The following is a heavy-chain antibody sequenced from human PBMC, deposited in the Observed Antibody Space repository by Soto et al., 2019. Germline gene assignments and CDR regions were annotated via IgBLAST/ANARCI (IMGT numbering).Heavy chain of an antibody. V-gene: IGHV4-59*01. CDR1: GGSISGYY. CDR3: AREGYSSGYYYYYGMDV. Sequence: SETLSLTCTVAGGSISGYYWSWIRQSPEKGLEYIGYISYSGSTNYNPSLKSRVTISVDTSKNQFSLKLSSVTAADTAVYYCAREGYSSGYYYYYGMDVWGQGTTVTVSS. CDR2: ISYSGST. J-gene: IGHJ6*02. D-gene: IGHD3-22*01.